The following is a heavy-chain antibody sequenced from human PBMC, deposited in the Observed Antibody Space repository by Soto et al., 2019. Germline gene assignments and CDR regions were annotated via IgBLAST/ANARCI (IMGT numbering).Heavy chain of an antibody. Sequence: HPGGSLRLSCAASGFTFSSSAMSWVRQAPGKGLEWVSAISGSGGGTYYADSVKGRFTISRDNSKNTLYLQMNSLRAEDTAVYYCAPGGLRWLQFGYWGQGTLVTVSS. CDR2: ISGSGGGT. CDR1: GFTFSSSA. V-gene: IGHV3-23*01. CDR3: APGGLRWLQFGY. J-gene: IGHJ4*02. D-gene: IGHD5-12*01.